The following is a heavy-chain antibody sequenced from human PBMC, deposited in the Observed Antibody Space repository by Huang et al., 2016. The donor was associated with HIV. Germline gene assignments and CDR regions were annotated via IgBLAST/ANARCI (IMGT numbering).Heavy chain of an antibody. Sequence: EVQLVGSGGGLVKPGGSLRLSCAASGFIFSSYTMNWVRQAPGKGLEWVSSICSSGSYIYFAHPLKGRFTISRDNAKNSLFLQLNSLRAEDTAFYYCASGGDYGDYLKYWGQGTLVTVSS. CDR3: ASGGDYGDYLKY. CDR1: GFIFSSYT. D-gene: IGHD4-17*01. CDR2: ICSSGSYI. J-gene: IGHJ4*02. V-gene: IGHV3-21*01.